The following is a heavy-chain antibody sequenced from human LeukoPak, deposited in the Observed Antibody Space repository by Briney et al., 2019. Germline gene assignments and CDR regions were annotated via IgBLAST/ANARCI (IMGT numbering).Heavy chain of an antibody. J-gene: IGHJ6*02. Sequence: PGGSLRLSCAASGFTFSNYAMSWVRQAPGRGLEWVSAITNSGGVPSYADSVMGRFAISRDNSKNTLILQMNSLRAEDTAVYYCAKGGCSGGSCYSDYYYYGMDVWGQGTTVTVSS. V-gene: IGHV3-23*01. CDR1: GFTFSNYA. CDR3: AKGGCSGGSCYSDYYYYGMDV. CDR2: ITNSGGVP. D-gene: IGHD2-15*01.